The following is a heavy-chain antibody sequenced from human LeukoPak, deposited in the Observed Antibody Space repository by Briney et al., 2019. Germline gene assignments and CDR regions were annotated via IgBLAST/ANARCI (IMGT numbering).Heavy chain of an antibody. Sequence: ASVKVSCKASGYTFTDFYMHLPRQAPGQGLEWMGWINPKSGGTRYAQRFQGRVTMTRDTSISTSYMEVSRLIYDDTAVYYCAREAGDNAYDVWGQGTMVTVSS. CDR3: AREAGDNAYDV. D-gene: IGHD2-21*01. J-gene: IGHJ3*01. CDR1: GYTFTDFY. CDR2: INPKSGGT. V-gene: IGHV1-2*02.